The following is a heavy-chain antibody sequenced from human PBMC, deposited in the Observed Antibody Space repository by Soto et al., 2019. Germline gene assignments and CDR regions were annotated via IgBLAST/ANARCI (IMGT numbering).Heavy chain of an antibody. CDR2: IRSKAYGGTT. CDR1: GFTFGDYA. D-gene: IGHD5-12*01. CDR3: TKNSGYGYYYYGMDV. V-gene: IGHV3-49*05. Sequence: EVQLVESGGGLVKPGRSLRLSCTASGFTFGDYAMSWFRQAPGKGLEWVGFIRSKAYGGTTEYAASVKGRFTISRDDSKSIAYLQMNSLKTEDTAVYYCTKNSGYGYYYYGMDVWGQGTTVTVSS. J-gene: IGHJ6*02.